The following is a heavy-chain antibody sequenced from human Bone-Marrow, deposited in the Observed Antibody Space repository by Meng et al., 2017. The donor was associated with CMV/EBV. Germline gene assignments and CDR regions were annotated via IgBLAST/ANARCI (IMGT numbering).Heavy chain of an antibody. CDR3: ARGTYCGGDCGSHDYYFDY. Sequence: GSLRLSCTVSGGSISSYCWSWIRQPPGKGLEWIGYIYYSGSTNYNPSVKSRVTISVDTSKNQFSLKLSSVTAADTAVYYCARGTYCGGDCGSHDYYFDYWGQGTLVTVSS. CDR1: GGSISSYC. CDR2: IYYSGST. J-gene: IGHJ4*02. D-gene: IGHD2-21*01. V-gene: IGHV4-59*01.